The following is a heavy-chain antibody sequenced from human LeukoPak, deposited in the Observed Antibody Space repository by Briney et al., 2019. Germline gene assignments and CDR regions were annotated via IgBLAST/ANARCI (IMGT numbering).Heavy chain of an antibody. Sequence: GESLKISCKGSGYSFTSYWIGWLRQMPGKGLEWMGIIYPGDSDTRYSPSFQGQVTISADKSISTAYLQWSSLKASDTAMYYCARGPDSRAGGRYFQHWGQGTLVTVSS. CDR1: GYSFTSYW. CDR2: IYPGDSDT. J-gene: IGHJ1*01. D-gene: IGHD6-13*01. V-gene: IGHV5-51*01. CDR3: ARGPDSRAGGRYFQH.